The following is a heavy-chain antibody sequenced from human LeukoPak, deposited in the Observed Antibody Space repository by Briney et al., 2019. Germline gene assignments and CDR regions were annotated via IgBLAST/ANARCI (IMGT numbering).Heavy chain of an antibody. CDR1: GFTFSHHW. J-gene: IGHJ4*02. CDR3: ARDAGSHYFDY. V-gene: IGHV3-7*03. Sequence: PGGSLRLSCAASGFTFSHHWMTWVRQAPGKGLEWVANIKNDGAVKNYVDSVKGRFTISRDNAKNSLYLQMNSLRAEDTAVYYCARDAGSHYFDYWGQGTLVTVSS. D-gene: IGHD3-10*01. CDR2: IKNDGAVK.